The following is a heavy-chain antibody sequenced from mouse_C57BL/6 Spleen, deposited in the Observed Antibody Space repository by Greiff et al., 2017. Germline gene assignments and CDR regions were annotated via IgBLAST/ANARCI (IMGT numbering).Heavy chain of an antibody. J-gene: IGHJ4*01. D-gene: IGHD3-3*01. CDR1: GFTFSDYG. Sequence: EVMLVESGGGLVQPGGSLKLSCAASGFTFSDYGMAWVRQAPRKGPEWVAFISNLAYSIYYADTVTGRFTISRENAKNTLYLEMSSLRSEDTAMDYCARHEGRGGYAMDYWGQGTSVTVSS. V-gene: IGHV5-15*01. CDR2: ISNLAYSI. CDR3: ARHEGRGGYAMDY.